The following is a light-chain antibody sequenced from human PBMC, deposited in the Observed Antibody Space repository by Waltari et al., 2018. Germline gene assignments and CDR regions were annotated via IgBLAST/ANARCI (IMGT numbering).Light chain of an antibody. J-gene: IGKJ1*01. V-gene: IGKV2D-29*02. CDR1: RSLLFSDGKNY. CDR3: MQSINVPWT. Sequence: EIVLTQTPLSLSVTPGQSASFSCTSSRSLLFSDGKNYLFWYVQKPGQSPQLLIYESFHRFSGVPDRFSGRGSGTDFTLEISRLEAEDVGVYYCMQSINVPWTFGQGTRVDIK. CDR2: ESF.